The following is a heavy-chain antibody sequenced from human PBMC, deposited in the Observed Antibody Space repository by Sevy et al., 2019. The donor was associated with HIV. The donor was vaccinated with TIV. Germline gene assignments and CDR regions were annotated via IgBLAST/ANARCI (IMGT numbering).Heavy chain of an antibody. CDR1: GYTFSNYY. Sequence: ASVKVSCKASGYTFSNYYITWVRQAPGQGLEWMGRITPNNGDTIYAQRLQGRVTMTTDTSTSTVYMELRSLRSDDTAVYYCARAPSGSQGPGQYFHHWGQGTLVTVSS. D-gene: IGHD1-26*01. CDR3: ARAPSGSQGPGQYFHH. V-gene: IGHV1-18*01. CDR2: ITPNNGDT. J-gene: IGHJ1*01.